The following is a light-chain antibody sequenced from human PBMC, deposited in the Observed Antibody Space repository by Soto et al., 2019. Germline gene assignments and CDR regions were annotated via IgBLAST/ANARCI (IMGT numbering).Light chain of an antibody. CDR1: KSVSSY. Sequence: EIVLTQSPATLFLSPGERAALSCRASKSVSSYLAWYQQKPGQAPRLLIYDASKRAPGIPARFTGSGSGTDFTLTISSLEPEDFAVYFCQQRSNWPSTFGGGTKVEI. CDR2: DAS. V-gene: IGKV3-11*01. J-gene: IGKJ4*01. CDR3: QQRSNWPST.